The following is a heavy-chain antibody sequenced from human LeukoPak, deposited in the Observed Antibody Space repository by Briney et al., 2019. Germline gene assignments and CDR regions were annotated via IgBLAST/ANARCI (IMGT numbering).Heavy chain of an antibody. CDR1: GFTLSNYW. D-gene: IGHD3-22*01. J-gene: IGHJ4*02. CDR3: AKSLGYYYDSSGYYFPY. V-gene: IGHV3-23*01. CDR2: VSGSGGST. Sequence: GGSLRLSCAASGFTLSNYWMHWVRQAPGKGLEWVSAVSGSGGSTYYADSVKGRFTISRDNSKNTLYLQMNSLRAEDTAVYYCAKSLGYYYDSSGYYFPYWGQGTLVTVSS.